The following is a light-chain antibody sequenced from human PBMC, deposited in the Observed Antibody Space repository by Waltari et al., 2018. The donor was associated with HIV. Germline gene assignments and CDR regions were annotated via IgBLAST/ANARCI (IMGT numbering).Light chain of an antibody. CDR1: DSDVGRYSR. Sequence: QSALTQPPSVSGSPGQSVTISCTGTDSDVGRYSRVSWYQQPPGTAPQLILYGVSNRPSVFPDRFSWSKSGNMASLTIYGLLPEDEALYYCISYTTRTTWVFGSGTEVTVL. J-gene: IGLJ1*01. CDR2: GVS. CDR3: ISYTTRTTWV. V-gene: IGLV2-18*02.